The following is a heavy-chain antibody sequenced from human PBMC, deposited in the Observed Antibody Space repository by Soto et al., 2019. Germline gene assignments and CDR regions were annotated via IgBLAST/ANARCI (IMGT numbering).Heavy chain of an antibody. D-gene: IGHD5-12*01. CDR2: IDPSDSYT. V-gene: IGHV5-10-1*01. CDR1: GYSFTSYW. J-gene: IGHJ4*02. CDR3: ARHPSEMATIMAF. Sequence: GESLKISCKGSGYSFTSYWISWVRQMPGKGLEWMGRIDPSDSYTNYSPSFQGHVTISADKSISTAYLQWSSLKASDTAMYYCARHPSEMATIMAFWGQGTLVTVS.